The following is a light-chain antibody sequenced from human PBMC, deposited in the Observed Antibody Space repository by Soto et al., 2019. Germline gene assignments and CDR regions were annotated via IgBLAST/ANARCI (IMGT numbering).Light chain of an antibody. Sequence: QSALTQPASVSGSPGQSITISCTGTSSDVGGYNYVSWYQQHPGKAPKLIIYDVSNRPSGASNRFSGSKSGNTASLTISGRQDEDEADYYCSSYTSSSTLVVFGGGTQLTV. V-gene: IGLV2-14*01. CDR1: SSDVGGYNY. CDR3: SSYTSSSTLVV. J-gene: IGLJ2*01. CDR2: DVS.